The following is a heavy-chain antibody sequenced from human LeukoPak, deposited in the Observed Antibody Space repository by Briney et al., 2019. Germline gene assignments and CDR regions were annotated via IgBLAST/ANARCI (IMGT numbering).Heavy chain of an antibody. CDR3: ARGTDDYGDSHFDY. CDR2: IKQDGSEE. CDR1: GFTFSSYW. J-gene: IGHJ4*02. Sequence: GGSLRLSCAASGFTFSSYWMSWVRQAPGKGLEWVANIKQDGSEEYYVDSVRGRFTISRDNAKNSLYLQMNSLRAEDTAVYYCARGTDDYGDSHFDYWGQGTLVTVSS. V-gene: IGHV3-7*01. D-gene: IGHD4-17*01.